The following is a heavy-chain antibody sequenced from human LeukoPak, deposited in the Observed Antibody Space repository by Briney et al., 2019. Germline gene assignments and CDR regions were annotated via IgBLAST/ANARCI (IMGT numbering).Heavy chain of an antibody. V-gene: IGHV4-30-4*08. Sequence: SQTLSLTCTVSGGSLSSGDYYWRWIRQPPGKGLEWIGYIYYTGSAYYNPSLKSRVDISVDTSKNQFSLKLRFVTAADTAVYYCARLHIRTTGTMIDYWGQGTLVTVSS. D-gene: IGHD1-1*01. CDR2: IYYTGSA. CDR1: GGSLSSGDYY. CDR3: ARLHIRTTGTMIDY. J-gene: IGHJ4*02.